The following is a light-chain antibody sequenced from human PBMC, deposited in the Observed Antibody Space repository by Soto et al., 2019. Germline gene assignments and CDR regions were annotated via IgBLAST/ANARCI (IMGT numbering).Light chain of an antibody. CDR1: TSTVATYDL. J-gene: IGLJ3*02. CDR2: EAT. CDR3: SSFVGSVAVYVM. Sequence: QSALTQPASVSGSPGQSISISCTGTTSTVATYDLVSWYQQHPGKAPRLLIYEATKRHSGTSNRFSGSKSGNTASLTISGLQSEDEAYYYCSSFVGSVAVYVMFGGGTKLTVL. V-gene: IGLV2-23*02.